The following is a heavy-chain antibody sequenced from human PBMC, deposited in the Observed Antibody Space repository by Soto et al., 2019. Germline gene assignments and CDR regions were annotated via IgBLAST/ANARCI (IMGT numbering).Heavy chain of an antibody. CDR3: ARVTKDPYCSSTSCYGAYYYYYMDV. V-gene: IGHV4-59*01. Sequence: SETLSLTCTVSGGSISSYYWSWIRQPPGKGLEWIGYIYYSGSTNYNPSLKSRVTISVDTSKNQFSLKLSSVTAADTAVYYCARVTKDPYCSSTSCYGAYYYYYMDVWGKGTTVTVSS. CDR1: GGSISSYY. D-gene: IGHD2-2*01. J-gene: IGHJ6*03. CDR2: IYYSGST.